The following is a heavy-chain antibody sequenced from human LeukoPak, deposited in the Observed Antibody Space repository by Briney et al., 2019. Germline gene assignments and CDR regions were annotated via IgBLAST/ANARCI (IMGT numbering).Heavy chain of an antibody. Sequence: GGSLRLSCAASGFTFSSYGMHWVRQAPGKGLEWVAFIRYDGRNKYYADSVKGRLTISRDNSKNTLYLQMNSLRAEDRAVYYCARAGLRYFDWLLTPFDYWGQGTLVTVSS. D-gene: IGHD3-9*01. CDR3: ARAGLRYFDWLLTPFDY. CDR1: GFTFSSYG. J-gene: IGHJ4*02. CDR2: IRYDGRNK. V-gene: IGHV3-30*02.